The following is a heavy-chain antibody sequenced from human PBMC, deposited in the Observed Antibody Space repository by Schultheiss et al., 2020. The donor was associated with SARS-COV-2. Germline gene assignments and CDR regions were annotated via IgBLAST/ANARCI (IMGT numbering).Heavy chain of an antibody. V-gene: IGHV4-31*03. CDR2: VYSSGRT. J-gene: IGHJ3*02. D-gene: IGHD5-12*01. CDR3: ASQMDIVATSDAFDI. CDR1: GGSISSGGYY. Sequence: SETLSLTCTVSGGSISSGGYYWSWIRQHPGKGLEWIGYVYSSGRTYYNPSLKSRVTISVDTSKNQFSLKLSSVTAADTAVYYCASQMDIVATSDAFDIWGQGTMVTVSS.